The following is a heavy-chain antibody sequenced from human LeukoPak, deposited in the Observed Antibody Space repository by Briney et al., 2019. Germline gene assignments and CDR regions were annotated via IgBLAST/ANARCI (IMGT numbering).Heavy chain of an antibody. J-gene: IGHJ4*02. V-gene: IGHV1-2*02. CDR1: GYTFTGYY. Sequence: ASVKVSCKASGYTFTGYYMHWVRQAPGQGLEWMGWTNPNSGGTNYAQKFQGRVTMTRDTSISTAYMELSRLRSDDTAVYYCARVDFWSGYFGGMDYWGQGTLVTVSS. D-gene: IGHD3-3*01. CDR3: ARVDFWSGYFGGMDY. CDR2: TNPNSGGT.